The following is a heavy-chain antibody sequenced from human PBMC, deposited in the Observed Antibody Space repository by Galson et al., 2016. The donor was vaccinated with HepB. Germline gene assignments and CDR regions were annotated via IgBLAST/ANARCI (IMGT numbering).Heavy chain of an antibody. J-gene: IGHJ4*02. Sequence: ETLSLTCSVSGVSVNSDAYHWSWIRQSPGKGLEWLGHSYHTWHPNDKLRGRVSMSIDTAKNQFSPSLTSLTAADTAVYYCGTYLVGHGGTGYWGQGTLVTVAS. CDR2: SYHTWHP. D-gene: IGHD1-26*01. CDR1: GVSVNSDAYH. V-gene: IGHV4-61*08. CDR3: GTYLVGHGGTGY.